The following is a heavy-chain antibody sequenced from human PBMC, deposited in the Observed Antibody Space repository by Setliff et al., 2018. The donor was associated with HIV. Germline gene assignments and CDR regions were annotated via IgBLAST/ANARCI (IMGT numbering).Heavy chain of an antibody. J-gene: IGHJ4*02. CDR3: ARGKNYYDSSGCHY. CDR1: DDSMTSNY. V-gene: IGHV4-59*01. Sequence: PSETLSLTCTVSDDSMTSNYWSWIRQPPGKGLEWIGYIYYSGSTNYNPSLKSRVTISVDTSKNQFSLKLSSVTAADTAVYYCARGKNYYDSSGCHYWGQGTLVTVSS. CDR2: IYYSGST. D-gene: IGHD3-22*01.